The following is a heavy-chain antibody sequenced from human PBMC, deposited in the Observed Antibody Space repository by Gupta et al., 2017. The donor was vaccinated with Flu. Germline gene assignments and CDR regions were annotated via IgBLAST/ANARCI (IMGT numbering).Heavy chain of an antibody. CDR1: GFTVSFYG. CDR3: VKDKSTFSNSGSQSD. D-gene: IGHD6-19*01. Sequence: QVQLVESGGGVVQPGRSLSLSCAASGFTVSFYGMHWVRQSPGKGLAWVAVISYDGSSEYYADSVKGRFTISRDNSKNTLYLHMNSLSADDTAVYHCVKDKSTFSNSGSQSDWGQGTLVTVSS. V-gene: IGHV3-30*18. J-gene: IGHJ4*02. CDR2: ISYDGSSE.